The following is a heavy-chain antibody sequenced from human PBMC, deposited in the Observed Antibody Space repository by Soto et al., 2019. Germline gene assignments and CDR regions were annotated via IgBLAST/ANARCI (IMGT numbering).Heavy chain of an antibody. D-gene: IGHD3-3*01. Sequence: GGSLRLSCAASGFTFSNHVMNWVRQAPGKGLEWVSAINGGGGSTFYADSVKGGCTISRDNSKKTLYLQMHSLRADDTAVYYCANVPEYNFWSGYRYYFDSWGQGTLVTVSS. V-gene: IGHV3-23*01. CDR3: ANVPEYNFWSGYRYYFDS. CDR2: INGGGGST. J-gene: IGHJ4*02. CDR1: GFTFSNHV.